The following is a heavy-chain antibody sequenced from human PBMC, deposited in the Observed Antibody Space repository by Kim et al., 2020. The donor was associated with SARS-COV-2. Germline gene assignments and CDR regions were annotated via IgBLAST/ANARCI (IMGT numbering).Heavy chain of an antibody. CDR3: ARTITYDHDHYYYGMDV. CDR2: IYYSGST. V-gene: IGHV4-61*01. D-gene: IGHD5-12*01. CDR1: GGSVSSGSYY. J-gene: IGHJ6*02. Sequence: SETLSLTCTVSGGSVSSGSYYWSWIRQPPGKGLEWIGYIYYSGSTNYNPSLKSRVTISVDTSKNQFSLKLSSVTAADTAVYYCARTITYDHDHYYYGMDVWGQGTTVTVSS.